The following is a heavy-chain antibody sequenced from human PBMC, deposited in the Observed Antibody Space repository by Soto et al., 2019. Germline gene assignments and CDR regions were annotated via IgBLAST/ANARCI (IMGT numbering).Heavy chain of an antibody. J-gene: IGHJ4*02. V-gene: IGHV2-26*01. CDR3: ARMGKDGYNFYYFDY. CDR2: IFSNDEK. CDR1: GFSLSNARMG. D-gene: IGHD5-12*01. Sequence: GPSLVNATETLTLTCTVSGFSLSNARMGVSWIRQPPGKALEWLAHIFSNDEKSYSTSLKSRLTIYKDTSKSQVVLTMTNMDPVDKATYYCARMGKDGYNFYYFDYWGQGTLVTVSS.